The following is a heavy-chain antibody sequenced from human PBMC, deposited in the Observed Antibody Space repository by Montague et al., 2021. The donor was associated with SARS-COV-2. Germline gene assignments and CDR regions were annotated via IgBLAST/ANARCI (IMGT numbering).Heavy chain of an antibody. D-gene: IGHD4-23*01. CDR3: ARHVDPCGGNCRIWYFDL. CDR1: GGSISSNLFY. CDR2: TSYTGST. J-gene: IGHJ2*01. V-gene: IGHV4-39*01. Sequence: SEILSLTCTVSGGSISSNLFYWGWIRQTPGKALEWIGDTSYTGSTYYNPSLKSRVTVAVDTSTNQFSLRLSSLTAADTAMYYCARHVDPCGGNCRIWYFDLWGRGSLVTVSS.